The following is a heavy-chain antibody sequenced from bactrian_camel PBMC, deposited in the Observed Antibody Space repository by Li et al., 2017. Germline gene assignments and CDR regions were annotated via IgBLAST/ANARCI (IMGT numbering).Heavy chain of an antibody. J-gene: IGHJ4*01. D-gene: IGHD5*01. Sequence: HVQLVESGGGSVQTGGSLRLSCAPSGLSVSDFSMAWFLQAPGQEREGVAAIDTGDGSTYYLNSVTGRFTISQDNAKKTTFLQMDQLKTEDTAIYYCAAGWSYGVGTLLRRHYDYWGQGTQVTVS. V-gene: IGHV3S1*01. CDR3: AAGWSYGVGTLLRRHYDY. CDR1: GLSVSDFS. CDR2: IDTGDGST.